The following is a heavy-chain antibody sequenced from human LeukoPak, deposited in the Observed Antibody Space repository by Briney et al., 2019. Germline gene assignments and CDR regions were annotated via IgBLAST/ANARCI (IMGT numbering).Heavy chain of an antibody. CDR1: GFTFSSYG. CDR2: IWPDGNGK. J-gene: IGHJ2*01. CDR3: ARDLAWYFDL. V-gene: IGHV3-33*01. Sequence: RRSLRLSCAASGFTFSSYGMHWVRQAPGKGLEWVAVIWPDGNGKYSSDSVTGRFTISRDNSKGALYLQMNSLRAEDTAVYYCARDLAWYFDLWGRGTLVTVSS.